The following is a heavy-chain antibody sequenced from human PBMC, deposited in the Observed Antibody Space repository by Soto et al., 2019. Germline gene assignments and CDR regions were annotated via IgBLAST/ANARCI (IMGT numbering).Heavy chain of an antibody. CDR2: ISDNGGTT. V-gene: IGHV3-23*01. J-gene: IGHJ4*02. D-gene: IGHD6-13*01. CDR3: AKDPQQLIAYFDY. CDR1: EFTFSNYA. Sequence: PGGSLRLSCAASEFTFSNYAMSWVRQAPGKGLEWVSSISDNGGTTYYADSVKGRFTISRDNSKNTLYLQMNSLGAEDTAVYYCAKDPQQLIAYFDYWGQGTQVTVSS.